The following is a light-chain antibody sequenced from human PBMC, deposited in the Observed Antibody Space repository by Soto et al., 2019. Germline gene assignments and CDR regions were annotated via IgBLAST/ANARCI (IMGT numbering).Light chain of an antibody. V-gene: IGKV3-20*01. Sequence: EIVLTQSPATLSLFPGERATLSCRASQGVSRYLAWYQQRPGQTPRLLIYGASTRATGIPERFSGTGSGTDFTLTISRLEPEDFAVFYCQQYGNSPITFGQGTRLEIK. CDR2: GAS. CDR3: QQYGNSPIT. CDR1: QGVSRY. J-gene: IGKJ5*01.